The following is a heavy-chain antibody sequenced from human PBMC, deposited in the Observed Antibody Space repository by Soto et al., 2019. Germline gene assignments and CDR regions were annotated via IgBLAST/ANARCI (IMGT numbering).Heavy chain of an antibody. CDR1: GYSFTNND. CDR3: ARMATFGSLNWLDA. J-gene: IGHJ5*02. V-gene: IGHV1-8*01. CDR2: MNPRSGDT. Sequence: ASVKVSCKASGYSFTNNDVRWVRQATGQGLEWMGWMNPRSGDTWYAQKFQGRVTMTRDISRVTAYMEMSSLRSDDTAIYYCARMATFGSLNWLDAWGQGTLVTVSS. D-gene: IGHD3-16*01.